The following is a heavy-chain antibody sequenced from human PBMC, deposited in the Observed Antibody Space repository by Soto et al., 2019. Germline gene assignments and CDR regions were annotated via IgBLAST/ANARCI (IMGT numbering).Heavy chain of an antibody. CDR2: IIPIFRTA. V-gene: IGHV1-69*01. CDR1: GGTFSNYA. J-gene: IGHJ6*02. Sequence: QVQLVQSGAEVKKPGSSVKVSCKASGGTFSNYAISWVRQAPGQGLEWMGGIIPIFRTANYAQKFQGRVTITADESTSTAYMELSSLRSEDTAVYYCASGGYSGYHYAPHYYGMDVWGQGTTVTVSS. CDR3: ASGGYSGYHYAPHYYGMDV. D-gene: IGHD5-12*01.